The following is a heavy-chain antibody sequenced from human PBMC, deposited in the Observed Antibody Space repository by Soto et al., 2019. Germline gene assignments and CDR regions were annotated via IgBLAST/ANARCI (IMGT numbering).Heavy chain of an antibody. J-gene: IGHJ4*02. CDR3: ARDLDGSWSYYTDY. CDR2: ISPYKGNT. D-gene: IGHD3-10*01. CDR1: GYTFTGYG. Sequence: QVQLVQSGAEVKKPGASVKVSCKASGYTFTGYGFSWVRQAPGQGLEWMGWISPYKGNTKYAQKFQDRVTMSTDTFTSTAYMELRSLRYEDTAVYYCARDLDGSWSYYTDYWGQGTLVTVST. V-gene: IGHV1-18*01.